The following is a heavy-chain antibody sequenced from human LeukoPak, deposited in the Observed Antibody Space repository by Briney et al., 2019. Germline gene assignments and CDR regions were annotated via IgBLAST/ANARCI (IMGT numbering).Heavy chain of an antibody. D-gene: IGHD2-2*01. V-gene: IGHV4-30-4*08. CDR2: IYYSGST. Sequence: SQTLFLTCTVSGGSISSGDYYWSWIRQPPGKGLEWIGYIYYSGSTYYNPSLKSRVTISVDTSKNQFSLKLSSVTAADTAVYYCARGGRYQLLETDYWGQGTLVTVSS. CDR1: GGSISSGDYY. J-gene: IGHJ4*02. CDR3: ARGGRYQLLETDY.